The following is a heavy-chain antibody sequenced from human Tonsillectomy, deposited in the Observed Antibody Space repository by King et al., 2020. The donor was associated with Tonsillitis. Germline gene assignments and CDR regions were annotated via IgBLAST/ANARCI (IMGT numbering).Heavy chain of an antibody. V-gene: IGHV3-48*03. CDR1: GFTFSSYE. CDR3: ARDQLRGKAFDI. J-gene: IGHJ3*02. Sequence: VQLVESGGGLVQPGGSLRLSCAVSGFTFSSYEMNWVRQAPGKGPEWVSYINSFGTTIYYAHPGKGRFTISRDNAKNSLYLQMNSLRAEDTAVYYCARDQLRGKAFDIWGQGTMVTVS. D-gene: IGHD5-24*01. CDR2: INSFGTTI.